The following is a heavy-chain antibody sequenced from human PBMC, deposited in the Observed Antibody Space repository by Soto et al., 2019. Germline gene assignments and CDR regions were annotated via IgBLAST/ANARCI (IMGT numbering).Heavy chain of an antibody. D-gene: IGHD6-19*01. CDR2: INHSGST. J-gene: IGHJ5*02. V-gene: IGHV4-34*01. CDR1: GGSFSGYY. Sequence: SETLSLTCAVYGGSFSGYYWSWIRQPPGKGLEWIGEINHSGSTNYNPSLKSRVTISVDTSKNQFSLKLSSVTAADTAVYYCARKYSSGWYDWFDPWGQGTLVTVSS. CDR3: ARKYSSGWYDWFDP.